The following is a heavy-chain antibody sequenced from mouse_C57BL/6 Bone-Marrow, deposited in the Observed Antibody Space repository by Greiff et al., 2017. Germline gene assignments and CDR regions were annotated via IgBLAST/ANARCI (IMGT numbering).Heavy chain of an antibody. J-gene: IGHJ3*01. D-gene: IGHD2-4*01. Sequence: EVQLQASGAELVRPGASVTLSCTASGFNIKNDYMHWVKQRPEQGLEWIGWIDPESGNTDYASKFQGKATITADTSSNTAYLQLSGLTSEDTAVYYCTTWDYDGFAYWGQGTLVTVSA. CDR2: IDPESGNT. V-gene: IGHV14-4*01. CDR1: GFNIKNDY. CDR3: TTWDYDGFAY.